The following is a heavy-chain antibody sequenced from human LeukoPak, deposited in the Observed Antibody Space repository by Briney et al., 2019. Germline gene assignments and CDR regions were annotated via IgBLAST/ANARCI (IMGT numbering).Heavy chain of an antibody. CDR2: IYTSGDT. J-gene: IGHJ4*02. Sequence: SETLSLTCTVSGGSISSYYWSWIRQPAGKGLEWIGRIYTSGDTNYNPSLESRVTMSVDTSKNQFSLKLSSVTAADTAVYYCARFDSSSSGVDYWGQGTLVTVSS. V-gene: IGHV4-4*07. CDR3: ARFDSSSSGVDY. CDR1: GGSISSYY. D-gene: IGHD6-6*01.